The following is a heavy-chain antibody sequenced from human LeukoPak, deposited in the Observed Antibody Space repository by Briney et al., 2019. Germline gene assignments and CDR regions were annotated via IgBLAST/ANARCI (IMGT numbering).Heavy chain of an antibody. CDR3: ARPLWFGELPPFDP. D-gene: IGHD3-10*01. V-gene: IGHV1-18*01. Sequence: ASVKVSCKASGYTFTSYGISWVRQAPGQGLEWMGWISTYNGNTNYAQKLQGRVTMTTDTSTSTAYMELRSLRSDDTAVYYCARPLWFGELPPFDPWGQGTLVTVSS. CDR1: GYTFTSYG. J-gene: IGHJ5*02. CDR2: ISTYNGNT.